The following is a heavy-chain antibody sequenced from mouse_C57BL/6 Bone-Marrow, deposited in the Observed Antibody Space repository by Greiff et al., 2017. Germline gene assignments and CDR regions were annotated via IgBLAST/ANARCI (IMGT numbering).Heavy chain of an antibody. D-gene: IGHD4-1*01. CDR1: GYAFTNYL. J-gene: IGHJ2*01. Sequence: VKLQESGAELVRPGTSVKVSCKASGYAFTNYLIEWVKQRPGQGLEWIGVINPGSGGTNYNEKFKGKATLTADKSSSTAYMQLSSLTSEDSAVYFCARKTGTSYFDYWGQGTTLTVSS. CDR3: ARKTGTSYFDY. CDR2: INPGSGGT. V-gene: IGHV1-54*01.